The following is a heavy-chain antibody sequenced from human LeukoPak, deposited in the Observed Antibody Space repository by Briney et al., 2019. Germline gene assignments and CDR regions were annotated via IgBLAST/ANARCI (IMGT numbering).Heavy chain of an antibody. CDR3: VREAGYCASVCLKSNWFDP. J-gene: IGHJ5*02. CDR2: ISNGNT. Sequence: GGSLRLSCAASGFAFSNHAMSWVRQPPGKGLEWVSAISNGNTYYADSVRGRFTISRDDSKNMVYLQMNSLRDEDTALYYCVREAGYCASVCLKSNWFDPWGQGTLVTV. D-gene: IGHD2-21*02. CDR1: GFAFSNHA. V-gene: IGHV3-23*01.